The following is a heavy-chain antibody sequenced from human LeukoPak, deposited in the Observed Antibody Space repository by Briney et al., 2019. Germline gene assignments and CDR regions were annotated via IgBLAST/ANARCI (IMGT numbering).Heavy chain of an antibody. D-gene: IGHD6-19*01. Sequence: ASVKVSCKVSGYTLTELSMRWVRQAPGKGLEWMGGFDPEDGETIYAQKFQGRVTMTEDTSTDTAYMELSSLRSEDTAVYYCATDHYSSGYDAFDIWGQGTMVTVSS. CDR1: GYTLTELS. J-gene: IGHJ3*02. V-gene: IGHV1-24*01. CDR3: ATDHYSSGYDAFDI. CDR2: FDPEDGET.